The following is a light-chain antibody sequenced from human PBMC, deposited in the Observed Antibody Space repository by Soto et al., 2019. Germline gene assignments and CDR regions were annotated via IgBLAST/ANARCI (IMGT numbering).Light chain of an antibody. CDR1: SSNIGAGYD. Sequence: QSELKQPPSVSGAPGQRVTISCTGSSSNIGAGYDVHWYQQLPGTAPKLLIYGNSNRPSGVPDRFSGSKSGTSASLAITGLQAEDEADYYCQSYDSSLSGFYVFGTGTKVTVL. J-gene: IGLJ1*01. V-gene: IGLV1-40*01. CDR2: GNS. CDR3: QSYDSSLSGFYV.